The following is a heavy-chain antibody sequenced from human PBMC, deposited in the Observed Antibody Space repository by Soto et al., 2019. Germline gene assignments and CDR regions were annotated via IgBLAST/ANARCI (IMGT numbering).Heavy chain of an antibody. D-gene: IGHD5-12*01. CDR3: ARDQYSGYDLAPVGY. Sequence: GASWKVSCKSSGYPFTSYVISWVRQAPGQGLEWMGWISAYNGNTNYAQKLQGRVTMTTDTSTSTAYMELRSLRSDDTAVYYCARDQYSGYDLAPVGYWGQGTLVTVSS. CDR2: ISAYNGNT. J-gene: IGHJ4*02. V-gene: IGHV1-18*01. CDR1: GYPFTSYV.